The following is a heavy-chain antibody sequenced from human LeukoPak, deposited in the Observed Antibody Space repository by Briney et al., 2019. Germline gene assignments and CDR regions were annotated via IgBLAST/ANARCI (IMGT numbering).Heavy chain of an antibody. V-gene: IGHV3-74*01. D-gene: IGHD3/OR15-3a*01. CDR3: VRVTRGDWYWITR. CDR1: GSRVNSHW. CDR2: INGDAGTT. J-gene: IGHJ4*02. Sequence: GGSLCLSCAPSGSRVNSHWMHWVRQAPGKGLVWVLRINGDAGTTKYADSVKGRFTISRDNARITVFLQMSSLRVEDTAEYYCVRVTRGDWYWITRWGQASLVTVSS.